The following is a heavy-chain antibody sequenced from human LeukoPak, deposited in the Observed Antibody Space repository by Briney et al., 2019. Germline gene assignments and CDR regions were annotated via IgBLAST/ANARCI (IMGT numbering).Heavy chain of an antibody. CDR2: ISYDGSNK. D-gene: IGHD3-3*01. Sequence: GGSLRLSCAASGFTFSSYGMHWARQAPGKGLEWVAVISYDGSNKYYADSVKGRFTISRDNSRNTLYLQMNNLRAEDTAVYYCAKDDEVGITIFGVVTETPDYYGMDVWGQGTTVTVSS. CDR1: GFTFSSYG. J-gene: IGHJ6*02. V-gene: IGHV3-30*18. CDR3: AKDDEVGITIFGVVTETPDYYGMDV.